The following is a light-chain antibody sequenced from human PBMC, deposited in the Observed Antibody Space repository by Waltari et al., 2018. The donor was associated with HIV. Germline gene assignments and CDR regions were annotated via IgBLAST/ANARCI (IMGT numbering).Light chain of an antibody. CDR2: RDN. J-gene: IGLJ1*01. CDR3: ATWDGSLGGFYV. V-gene: IGLV1-47*01. Sequence: QSVLPQPPSASGTTGQRVTIACSVTTSNVGSNSVSWYQQLPVTAPKLLIYRDNRRPSGVPDRFSGSKSGASASLAISGLRSEDEGDYYCATWDGSLGGFYVFGAGTKVTVL. CDR1: TSNVGSNS.